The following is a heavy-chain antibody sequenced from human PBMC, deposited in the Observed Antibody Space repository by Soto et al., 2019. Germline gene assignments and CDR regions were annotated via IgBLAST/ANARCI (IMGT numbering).Heavy chain of an antibody. J-gene: IGHJ4*02. CDR1: GFTFSSYA. Sequence: QVQLVESGGGVVQPGRSLRLSCAASGFTFSSYAMHWVRQAPGKGLEWVAVISYDGSNKYYADSVKGRFTISRDNSKNTLYREMHSVRAEDTAVYYCAREFGSVFSHYFDYWGQGTLVTVSS. CDR2: ISYDGSNK. CDR3: AREFGSVFSHYFDY. V-gene: IGHV3-30-3*01. D-gene: IGHD3-16*01.